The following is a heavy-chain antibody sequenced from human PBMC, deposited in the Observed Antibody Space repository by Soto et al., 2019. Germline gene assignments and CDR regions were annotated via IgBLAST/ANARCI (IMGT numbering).Heavy chain of an antibody. V-gene: IGHV4-31*03. D-gene: IGHD6-13*01. Sequence: SETLSLTCTVSGIVGGYSWRWIRQNAGRGLEWIGYIYYSGSTYYNPSLKSRVTISGDTSKNQFSLKLSSVTAADTAVYYCARAGYISSWYYFDSWGQGTLVTVSS. J-gene: IGHJ4*02. CDR1: GIVGGYS. CDR2: IYYSGST. CDR3: ARAGYISSWYYFDS.